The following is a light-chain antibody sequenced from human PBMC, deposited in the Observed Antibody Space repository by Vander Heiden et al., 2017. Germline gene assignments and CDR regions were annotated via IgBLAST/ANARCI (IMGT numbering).Light chain of an antibody. CDR3: QQSNSFPIYS. CDR2: SAS. J-gene: IGKJ3*01. CDR1: QDVSRY. V-gene: IGKV1-9*01. Sequence: DIRLTQSPSFLSASVGDRVTITCPASQDVSRYLAWYQQKPGKAPKLLIYSASTLQSGVPSRFSGSGSGTEFTLTISSLQPEDFATYYCQQSNSFPIYSFGPGSRVDFK.